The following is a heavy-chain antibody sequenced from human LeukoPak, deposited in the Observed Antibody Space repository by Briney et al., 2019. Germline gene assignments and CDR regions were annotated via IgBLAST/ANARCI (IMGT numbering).Heavy chain of an antibody. CDR3: AKSRGIYDNSGWRTFDY. CDR2: ISDNGGSA. Sequence: GGSLRLSCAASGFTFNIYTMSWVRQAPGKGLEWVSIISDNGGSAYYADSVKGRFTISRDNSKNTLYLQMNSLRAEDTAIYYCAKSRGIYDNSGWRTFDYWGQGTLVTVSS. V-gene: IGHV3-23*01. CDR1: GFTFNIYT. J-gene: IGHJ4*02. D-gene: IGHD6-19*01.